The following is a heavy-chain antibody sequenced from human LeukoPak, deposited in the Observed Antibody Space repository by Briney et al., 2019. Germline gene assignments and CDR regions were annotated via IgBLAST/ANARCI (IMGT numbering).Heavy chain of an antibody. V-gene: IGHV3-7*05. CDR1: GFTFSSYA. J-gene: IGHJ4*02. CDR3: ARSLGYCSAGSCFPIDY. D-gene: IGHD2-15*01. CDR2: IKQDGSDK. Sequence: GGSLRLSCAASGFTFSSYAMHWVRQAPGKGLEWVANIKQDGSDKYYVDSVKGRFTISRDNAKNSLYLQMNSLRAEDTAVYYCARSLGYCSAGSCFPIDYWGQGTLVTVSS.